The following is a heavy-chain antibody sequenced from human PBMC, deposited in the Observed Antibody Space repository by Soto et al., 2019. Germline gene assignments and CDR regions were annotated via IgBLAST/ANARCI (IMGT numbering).Heavy chain of an antibody. J-gene: IGHJ6*02. D-gene: IGHD3-10*01. CDR1: GFIFKMYW. Sequence: PGGSLRLSCAASGFIFKMYWMHWVRLSPGKGLVWISRIYNDGTYSDYADSVRGRFTISRDDVNDTLYLQMNNLRAEDSGLYYCTRGPRPISTGTGAYWGQGTTVTVSS. CDR3: TRGPRPISTGTGAY. CDR2: IYNDGTYS. V-gene: IGHV3-74*01.